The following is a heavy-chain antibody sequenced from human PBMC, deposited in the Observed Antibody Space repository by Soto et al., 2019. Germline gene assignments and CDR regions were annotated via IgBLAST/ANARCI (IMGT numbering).Heavy chain of an antibody. CDR3: TGATYLDS. CDR2: IGGAGDST. V-gene: IGHV3-23*01. Sequence: EVQLLESGGGLVQPGGSLRLSCAASGFSFNSYAMSWVRQAPGKGLEWVSHIGGAGDSTYYADSVKGRFTISRDNSKKTVYLQMESLRAEDTAVYYCTGATYLDSWGQGTLVTVSS. J-gene: IGHJ4*02. CDR1: GFSFNSYA.